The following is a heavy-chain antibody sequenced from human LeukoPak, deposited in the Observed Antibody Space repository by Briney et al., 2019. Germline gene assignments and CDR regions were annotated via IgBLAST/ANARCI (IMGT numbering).Heavy chain of an antibody. D-gene: IGHD3-9*01. CDR3: ARSGLRYFDCPDY. CDR2: IKQDGSEK. CDR1: GVTFSGYW. Sequence: GGSLRRSCAASGVTFSGYWMSWVRQAPGKGLEWVATIKQDGSEKYYVDSVKGRFTISRDNAKNSLSLQMNSLRAEDTAVYYCARSGLRYFDCPDYWGQGALVTVSS. J-gene: IGHJ4*02. V-gene: IGHV3-7*05.